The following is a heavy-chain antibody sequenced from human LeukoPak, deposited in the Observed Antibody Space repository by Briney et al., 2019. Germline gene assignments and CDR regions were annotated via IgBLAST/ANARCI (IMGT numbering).Heavy chain of an antibody. CDR2: LSGSGTAT. V-gene: IGHV3-23*01. CDR1: QFTFSRFA. Sequence: GGALRLSCEASQFTFSRFAMSWIRQAPGTGLEWVSTLSGSGTATYYADSVKGRFTTSRDNSKDTLYLQMDNLRADDTAVYYCAKHLGSHSFLFYYMDVWGTGTSVIVSS. CDR3: AKHLGSHSFLFYYMDV. J-gene: IGHJ6*03. D-gene: IGHD2-21*01.